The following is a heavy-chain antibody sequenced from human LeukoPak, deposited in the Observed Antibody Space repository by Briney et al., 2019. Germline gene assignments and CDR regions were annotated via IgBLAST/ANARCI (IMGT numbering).Heavy chain of an antibody. CDR3: ARDDPFIAVAGTVHLRFDP. Sequence: SETLSPTCTVSGGSISSYYWSWIRQPAGKGLEWIGRIYTSGSTNYNPSLKGRVTMSVDTSKNQFSLKLSSVTAADTAVYYCARDDPFIAVAGTVHLRFDPWGQGTLVTVSS. CDR1: GGSISSYY. CDR2: IYTSGST. J-gene: IGHJ5*02. D-gene: IGHD6-19*01. V-gene: IGHV4-4*07.